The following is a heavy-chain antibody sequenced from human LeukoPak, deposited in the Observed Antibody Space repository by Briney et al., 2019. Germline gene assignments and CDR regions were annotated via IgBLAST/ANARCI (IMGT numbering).Heavy chain of an antibody. D-gene: IGHD5-12*01. V-gene: IGHV1-8*01. CDR1: GYTFTSYD. J-gene: IGHJ4*02. CDR3: ATRLGRRGYSGHEANDY. Sequence: GASVKVSCKASGYTFTSYDINWVRQATGQGLEWMGWMNPNSGNTGYAQKFQGRVTMTRNTSISTAYMELSSLRSEDTAVYYCATRLGRRGYSGHEANDYWGQGTLVTVSS. CDR2: MNPNSGNT.